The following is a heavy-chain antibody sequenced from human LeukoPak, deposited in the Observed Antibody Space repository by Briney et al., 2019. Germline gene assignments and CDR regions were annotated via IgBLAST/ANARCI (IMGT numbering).Heavy chain of an antibody. CDR2: IYHSGST. CDR1: GYSISSGYY. CDR3: ARDPSAPTPDENAFDI. Sequence: SETLSLTCTVSGYSISSGYYWGWIRQPPGKGLEWIGSIYHSGSTYYNPSLKSRVTISVDTSKNQFSLKLSSVTAADTAVYYCARDPSAPTPDENAFDIWGQGTMVTVSS. V-gene: IGHV4-38-2*02. J-gene: IGHJ3*02.